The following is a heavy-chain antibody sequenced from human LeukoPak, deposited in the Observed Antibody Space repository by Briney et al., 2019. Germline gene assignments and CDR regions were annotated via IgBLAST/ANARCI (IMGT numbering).Heavy chain of an antibody. CDR3: AGGGPLWFEEGHFDY. V-gene: IGHV1-2*02. D-gene: IGHD3-10*01. CDR1: GYTFTGYY. CDR2: INPNTGDT. J-gene: IGHJ4*02. Sequence: ASVKVSCKASGYTFTGYYMHWVRQAPGQGLEWMGWINPNTGDTNYAQKFQGRVTMTRDTSISTAYMELSRLRSDDTAVYYCAGGGPLWFEEGHFDYWGQGTLVTVSS.